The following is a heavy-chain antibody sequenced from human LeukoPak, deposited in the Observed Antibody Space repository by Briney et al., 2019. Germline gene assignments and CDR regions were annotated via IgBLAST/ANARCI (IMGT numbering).Heavy chain of an antibody. CDR2: IIPIFGTA. V-gene: IGHV1-69*05. J-gene: IGHJ4*02. Sequence: SVKVSCKASGGTFSSYAISWVRQAPGQGLEWMGGIIPIFGTANYAQKFQGRVTITTGESTSTAYMELSSLRSEDTAVYYCAKGPLWSGYYNDYWGQGTLVTVSS. CDR1: GGTFSSYA. D-gene: IGHD3-3*01. CDR3: AKGPLWSGYYNDY.